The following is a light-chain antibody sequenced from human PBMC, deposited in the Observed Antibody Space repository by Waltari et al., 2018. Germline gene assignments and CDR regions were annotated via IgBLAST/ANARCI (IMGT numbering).Light chain of an antibody. Sequence: DVVMTHSPLSLPVTLGQPASIPCRSIRSLVYSDVNTYLNWFQQRPCQSPRRLIYKVSNRDSGVPDRFSGSGSGTDFTLTISRVEAEDVGVYYCMQRTHWPRTFGQGTKVEIK. CDR3: MQRTHWPRT. CDR1: RSLVYSDVNTY. CDR2: KVS. J-gene: IGKJ1*01. V-gene: IGKV2-30*01.